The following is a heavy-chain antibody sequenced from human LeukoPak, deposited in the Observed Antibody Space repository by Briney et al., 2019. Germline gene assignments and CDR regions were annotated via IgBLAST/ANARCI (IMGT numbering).Heavy chain of an antibody. Sequence: ASVKVSCKASGYTFTGYYMHWVRQAPGQGLEWMGWINPNSGDTHYAQKFQGRVTMTRDTSINTAYMELSRLRSDDTAVYYCARGRAFVYCSGGTCYDDYWGQGSLVTVSS. D-gene: IGHD2-15*01. J-gene: IGHJ4*02. V-gene: IGHV1-2*02. CDR1: GYTFTGYY. CDR2: INPNSGDT. CDR3: ARGRAFVYCSGGTCYDDY.